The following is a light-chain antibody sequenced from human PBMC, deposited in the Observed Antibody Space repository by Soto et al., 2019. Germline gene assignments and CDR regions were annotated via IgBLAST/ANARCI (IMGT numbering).Light chain of an antibody. J-gene: IGKJ2*01. CDR1: QSVSSY. CDR3: QQRTNWPYT. V-gene: IGKV3-11*01. Sequence: EIVLTQSPATLSLSPGERATLSCRASQSVSSYLAWYQQKVGQAPRLLIYDASNRATDTPARFSGSGSGTDFTLTISSLDPEDFAVYYCQQRTNWPYTFGQGTKLEIK. CDR2: DAS.